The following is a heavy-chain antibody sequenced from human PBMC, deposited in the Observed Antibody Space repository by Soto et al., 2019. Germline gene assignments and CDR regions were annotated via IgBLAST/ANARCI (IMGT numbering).Heavy chain of an antibody. CDR1: GYTFTGYY. V-gene: IGHV1-2*02. CDR3: ATERWSAAGTFDY. CDR2: INPNSGGT. D-gene: IGHD6-13*01. J-gene: IGHJ4*02. Sequence: SVKVSCKASGYTFTGYYMHWGRQAPGQGLEWMGWINPNSGGTNYAQKFQGRVTMTRDTSISTAYMELSRLRSDDTAVYYCATERWSAAGTFDYWGQGTPVTVYS.